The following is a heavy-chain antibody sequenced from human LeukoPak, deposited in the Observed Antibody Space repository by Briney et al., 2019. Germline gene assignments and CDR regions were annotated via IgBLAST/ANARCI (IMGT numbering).Heavy chain of an antibody. CDR2: IDPSGST. CDR3: ATLLTGGVDY. D-gene: IGHD1-14*01. Sequence: SETLSLTCDVSGYSISSGYHWGWVRQPPGEELEWIGSIDPSGSTNYNPSLKSRVTISVDTSKNQFSLRLNSVTAADTAVYYCATLLTGGVDYWGQGTLVTVSS. CDR1: GYSISSGYH. V-gene: IGHV4-38-2*01. J-gene: IGHJ4*02.